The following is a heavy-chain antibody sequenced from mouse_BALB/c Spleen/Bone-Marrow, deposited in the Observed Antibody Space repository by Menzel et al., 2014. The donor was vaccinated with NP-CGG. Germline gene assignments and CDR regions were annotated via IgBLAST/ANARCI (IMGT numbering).Heavy chain of an antibody. D-gene: IGHD2-4*01. J-gene: IGHJ4*01. CDR1: GYNFXSYW. Sequence: VQLQQSGAELAKPGASVKMSCKASGYNFXSYWMHWVKQRPGQSLEWIGYINPSTGYTEYNQKFKDKATLTADKSSSKAYMQLSSLTSEDSAVYYCARNYDYDGGYYAMDYWGQGTSVTVSS. V-gene: IGHV1-7*01. CDR2: INPSTGYT. CDR3: ARNYDYDGGYYAMDY.